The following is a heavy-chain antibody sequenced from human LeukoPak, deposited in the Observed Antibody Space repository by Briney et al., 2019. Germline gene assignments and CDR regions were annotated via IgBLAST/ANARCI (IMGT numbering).Heavy chain of an antibody. CDR3: ATDLATPPGPYRLPFDY. Sequence: ASVKVSCKVSGYTLTELSMHWVRQAPGKGLEWMGGFDPEDGETIYAQKFQGRVTMTEDTSTDTAYMELSSLRSEDTAVYYCATDLATPPGPYRLPFDYWGQGTLVTVSS. CDR2: FDPEDGET. CDR1: GYTLTELS. V-gene: IGHV1-24*01. D-gene: IGHD3-16*01. J-gene: IGHJ4*02.